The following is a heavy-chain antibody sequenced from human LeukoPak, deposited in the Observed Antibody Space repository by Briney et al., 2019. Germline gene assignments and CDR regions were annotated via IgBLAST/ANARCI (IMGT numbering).Heavy chain of an antibody. CDR2: IASGFNT. CDR1: EFSFSNFA. V-gene: IGHV3-23*01. Sequence: PGGSLRLSCAASEFSFSNFAVGWVRQAPGKGLEWVSTIASGFNTYSADSVKGRFTISRGNSKNTLYLQMDSLRAEDTAIYYCARQMHSTSWYGRYYFDSWGQGTLVTVSS. CDR3: ARQMHSTSWYGRYYFDS. J-gene: IGHJ4*02. D-gene: IGHD2-2*01.